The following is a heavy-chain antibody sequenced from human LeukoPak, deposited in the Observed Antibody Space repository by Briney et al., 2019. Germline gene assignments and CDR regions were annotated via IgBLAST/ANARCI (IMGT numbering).Heavy chain of an antibody. CDR3: ARSPFVYGDEYYFDY. J-gene: IGHJ4*02. V-gene: IGHV3-66*01. Sequence: GGSLRLSCAASGFTVSSNYMSWVRQAPGKGLEWVSVIYSGGSTYCADSVKGRFTISRDNSKNTLYLQMNSLRAEDTAVYYCARSPFVYGDEYYFDYWGQGTLVTVSS. CDR2: IYSGGST. CDR1: GFTVSSNY. D-gene: IGHD4-17*01.